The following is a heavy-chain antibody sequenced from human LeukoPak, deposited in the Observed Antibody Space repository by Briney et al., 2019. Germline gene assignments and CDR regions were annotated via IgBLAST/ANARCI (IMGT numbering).Heavy chain of an antibody. CDR2: IIPIFGTA. Sequence: ASVKVSCKASGGTFSTYAISWVRQAPGQGLGWMGRIIPIFGTANYAQKFQDRITITTDESTSTAYMELSSLRSEDTAVYYCARSITMVRGGELTSPNWFDPWGQGTLVTVSS. J-gene: IGHJ5*02. CDR1: GGTFSTYA. CDR3: ARSITMVRGGELTSPNWFDP. D-gene: IGHD3-10*01. V-gene: IGHV1-69*05.